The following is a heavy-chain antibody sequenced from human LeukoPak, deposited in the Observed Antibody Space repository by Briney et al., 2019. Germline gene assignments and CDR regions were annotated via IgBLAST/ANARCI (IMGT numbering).Heavy chain of an antibody. D-gene: IGHD6-13*01. J-gene: IGHJ4*02. CDR3: ARGGNHETTWYN. Sequence: PGGSLRLSCAASGFRFSDFWMSWVRQAPGKGLEWVANIKNDGSEKYYEDSVKGRFTISRDNAKNSLYLQMNSLKAEDTALYYCARGGNHETTWYNWRQRTLVTVSS. V-gene: IGHV3-7*01. CDR2: IKNDGSEK. CDR1: GFRFSDFW.